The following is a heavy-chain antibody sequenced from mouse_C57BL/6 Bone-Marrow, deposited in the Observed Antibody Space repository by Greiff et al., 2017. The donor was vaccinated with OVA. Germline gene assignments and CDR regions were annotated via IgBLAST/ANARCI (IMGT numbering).Heavy chain of an antibody. J-gene: IGHJ4*01. CDR1: GFSLTSYG. Sequence: VKLVESGPGLVAPSQSLSITCTVSGFSLTSYGVHWVRQPPGKGLEWLVVIWSDGSTTYNSALKSRLSISKDNSKSQVFLKMNSLQTDDTAMYYCARHIYYDYDGAAYYAMDYWGQGTSVTVSS. CDR2: IWSDGST. CDR3: ARHIYYDYDGAAYYAMDY. V-gene: IGHV2-6-1*01. D-gene: IGHD2-4*01.